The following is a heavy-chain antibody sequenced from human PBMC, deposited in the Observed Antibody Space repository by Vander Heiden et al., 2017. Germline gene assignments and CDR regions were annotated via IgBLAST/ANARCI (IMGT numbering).Heavy chain of an antibody. CDR2: IYTSGST. D-gene: IGHD3-3*01. V-gene: IGHV4-4*07. Sequence: QVQLQELGPGLVKPSETLSLTCTVSGGSISSYYWRWIRQPAGKGLEWIGRIYTSGSTNYNPSLKSRVTMSVDTSKNQFSLKLSSVTAADTAVYYCARDRYDFWSGNDAFDIWGQGTMVTVSS. J-gene: IGHJ3*02. CDR3: ARDRYDFWSGNDAFDI. CDR1: GGSISSYY.